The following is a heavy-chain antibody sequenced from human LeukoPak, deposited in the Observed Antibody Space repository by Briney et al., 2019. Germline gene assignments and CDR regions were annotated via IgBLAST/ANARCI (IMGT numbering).Heavy chain of an antibody. CDR1: GGSMRRDTEY. CDR3: ATYYCGGDCYSGYFDY. D-gene: IGHD2-21*02. V-gene: IGHV4-39*01. J-gene: IGHJ4*02. Sequence: PSETLSLTCSVSGGSMRRDTEYWGWIRQPPGRGLEWIGNIYYSGNTYYNPFLKSRVTISVDTSKKQFSLKLTSVTATDTAVYYCATYYCGGDCYSGYFDYWGQGTLVTVSS. CDR2: IYYSGNT.